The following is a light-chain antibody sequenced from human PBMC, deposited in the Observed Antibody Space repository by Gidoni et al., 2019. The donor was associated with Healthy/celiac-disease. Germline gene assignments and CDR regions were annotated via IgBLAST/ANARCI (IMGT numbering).Light chain of an antibody. CDR1: SSDVGGYNY. CDR2: EVS. Sequence: QSALTHPPSASGSPGQSVTISCTGTSSDVGGYNYVSWYQQHPGKAPKLMIYEVSKRPPGVPDRFSGTKSCNTASLTVSGLQAEDEADYYCSSYAGSNNPVFGGGTKLTVL. V-gene: IGLV2-8*01. CDR3: SSYAGSNNPV. J-gene: IGLJ2*01.